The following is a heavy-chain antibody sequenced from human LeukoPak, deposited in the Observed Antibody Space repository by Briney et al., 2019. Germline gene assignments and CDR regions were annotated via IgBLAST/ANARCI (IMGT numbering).Heavy chain of an antibody. J-gene: IGHJ5*02. CDR2: IIPIFGTA. CDR3: ARDPHGYCTNGVCYTEYNWFDP. CDR1: GGTFSSYA. D-gene: IGHD2-8*01. V-gene: IGHV1-69*13. Sequence: GASVKVSCKASGGTFSSYAISWVRQAPGQGLEWMGGIIPIFGTANYAQKFQGRVTITADESTSTAYMELSSLRSEDTAVYYCARDPHGYCTNGVCYTEYNWFDPWGQGTLVTVSS.